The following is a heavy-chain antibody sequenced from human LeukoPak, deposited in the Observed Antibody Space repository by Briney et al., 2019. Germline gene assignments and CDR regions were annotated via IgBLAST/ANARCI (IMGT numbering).Heavy chain of an antibody. CDR3: AKNLLGSEAYSWYFDL. Sequence: GGSQRLSCAASGFTFSSDGMSWVRQAPGQGLESVSSISASGGGTVHADSVKGRVTISRDNSKNTLYLQMNSLRAEDTAVYSCAKNLLGSEAYSWYFDLWGRGTLFTVSS. CDR2: ISASGGGT. CDR1: GFTFSSDG. V-gene: IGHV3-23*01. J-gene: IGHJ2*01. D-gene: IGHD2-21*01.